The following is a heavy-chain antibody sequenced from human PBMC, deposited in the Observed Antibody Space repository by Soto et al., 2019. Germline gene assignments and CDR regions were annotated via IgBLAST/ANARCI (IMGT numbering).Heavy chain of an antibody. CDR2: ISAYNGNT. D-gene: IGHD3-22*01. Sequence: GASVKVSCKASGYTFTSYGISWVRQAPGQGLERMGWISAYNGNTNYAQKLQGRVTMTTDTATSTAYMELRSLRSDDTAVYYCARDYSGTYYYDSSGYGLGYWGQGTLVTVSS. V-gene: IGHV1-18*04. CDR3: ARDYSGTYYYDSSGYGLGY. CDR1: GYTFTSYG. J-gene: IGHJ4*02.